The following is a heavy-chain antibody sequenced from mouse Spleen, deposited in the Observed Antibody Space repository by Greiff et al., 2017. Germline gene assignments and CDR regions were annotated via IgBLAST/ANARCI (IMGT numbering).Heavy chain of an antibody. Sequence: VQLQESGPELVKPGASVKISCKASGYAFSSSWMNWVKQRPGKGLEWIGRIYPGDGDTNYNGKFKGKATLTADKSSSTAYMQLSSLTSEDSAVYFCARGRQLDWFAYWGQGTLVTVSA. D-gene: IGHD3-2*01. V-gene: IGHV1-82*01. CDR2: IYPGDGDT. CDR3: ARGRQLDWFAY. J-gene: IGHJ3*01. CDR1: GYAFSSSW.